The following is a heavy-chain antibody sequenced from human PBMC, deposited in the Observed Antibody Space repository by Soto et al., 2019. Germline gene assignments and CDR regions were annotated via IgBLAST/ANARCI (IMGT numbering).Heavy chain of an antibody. CDR3: ARGDIVVVPSGYLKVPKNAFDI. D-gene: IGHD2-2*01. CDR1: GGTFSSYA. Sequence: SVKVSCKASGGTFSSYAISWVRQAPGQGLEWMGGIIPIFGTANYAQKFQGRVAITADESTSTAYMELSSLRSEDTAVYYCARGDIVVVPSGYLKVPKNAFDIWGQGTMVT. J-gene: IGHJ3*02. CDR2: IIPIFGTA. V-gene: IGHV1-69*13.